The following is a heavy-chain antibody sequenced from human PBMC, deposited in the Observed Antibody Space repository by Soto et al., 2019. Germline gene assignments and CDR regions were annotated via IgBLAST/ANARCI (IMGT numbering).Heavy chain of an antibody. Sequence: PSETLSLTCAVYGGSFSGYYWSWIRQPPGKGLEWIGEINHSGSTNYNPSIKSRVTISVDTSKNQFSLKLSSVTAADTAVYYCSREGRIGYSSGAYYYYGMDVWGQGTTVTVSS. CDR1: GGSFSGYY. J-gene: IGHJ6*02. D-gene: IGHD6-19*01. CDR2: INHSGST. CDR3: SREGRIGYSSGAYYYYGMDV. V-gene: IGHV4-34*01.